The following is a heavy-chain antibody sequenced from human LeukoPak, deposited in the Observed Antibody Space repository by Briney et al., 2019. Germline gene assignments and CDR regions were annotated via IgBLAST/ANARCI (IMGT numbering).Heavy chain of an antibody. CDR3: ARALPYYYDSSGDSGSDAFDI. J-gene: IGHJ3*02. CDR1: GGTFSSYA. Sequence: SVKVSCKASGGTFSSYAISWVRQAPGQGPEWMGGIIPIFGTANYAQKFQGRVTITADKSTSTAYMELSSLRSEDTAVYYCARALPYYYDSSGDSGSDAFDIWGQGTMVTVSS. D-gene: IGHD3-22*01. V-gene: IGHV1-69*06. CDR2: IIPIFGTA.